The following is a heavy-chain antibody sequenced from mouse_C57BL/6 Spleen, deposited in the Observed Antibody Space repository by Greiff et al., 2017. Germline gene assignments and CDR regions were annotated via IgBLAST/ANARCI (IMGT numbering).Heavy chain of an antibody. CDR2: ISSGGDYI. Sequence: DVKLQESGEGLVKPGGSLKLSCAASGFTFSSYAMSWVRQTPEKRLEWVAYISSGGDYIYYADTVKGRFTISRDNARNTLYLQMSSLKSEDTAMYYCTRADYGSPAWFAYWGQGTLVTVSA. D-gene: IGHD1-1*01. CDR1: GFTFSSYA. J-gene: IGHJ3*01. V-gene: IGHV5-9-1*02. CDR3: TRADYGSPAWFAY.